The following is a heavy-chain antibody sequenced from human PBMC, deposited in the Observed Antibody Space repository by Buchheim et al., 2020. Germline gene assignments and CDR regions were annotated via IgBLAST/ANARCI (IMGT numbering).Heavy chain of an antibody. CDR2: ISYDGSNK. D-gene: IGHD6-13*01. Sequence: VQLVESGGGVVQPGRSLRLSCAASGFTFSSYGMHWVRQAPGKGLEWVAVISYDGSNKYYADSVKGRFTISRDNSKNTLYLQMNSLRAEDTAVYYCAKGPTAAPADYWGQGTL. J-gene: IGHJ4*02. V-gene: IGHV3-30*18. CDR1: GFTFSSYG. CDR3: AKGPTAAPADY.